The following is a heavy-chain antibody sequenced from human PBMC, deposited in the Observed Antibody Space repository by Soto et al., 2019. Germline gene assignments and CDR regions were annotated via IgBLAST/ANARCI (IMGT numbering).Heavy chain of an antibody. D-gene: IGHD6-19*01. V-gene: IGHV3-48*01. CDR3: AKTYSSGRGAFDV. Sequence: PGGSMRLFCAASGCTFSSYSRNWVRQAPGKGLEWVSYISSGSSTIYYADSVKGRFTISRDNAQNSLYLQMNSLRAEDTAVYYCAKTYSSGRGAFDVWGQGTMVTVSS. CDR1: GCTFSSYS. J-gene: IGHJ3*01. CDR2: ISSGSSTI.